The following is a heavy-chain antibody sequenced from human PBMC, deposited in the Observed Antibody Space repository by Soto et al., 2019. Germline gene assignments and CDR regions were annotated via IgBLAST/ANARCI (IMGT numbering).Heavy chain of an antibody. Sequence: SETLSLTCTVSGGSISRGGYYWSWIRQNPGKGLEWIGYTYNSVSTYYNPSLKSRVTISVDTSKNHFSLKLSSVTAADTAVYYCASLFYGDYKYDYWGQGTLVTVSS. CDR2: TYNSVST. CDR3: ASLFYGDYKYDY. J-gene: IGHJ4*02. V-gene: IGHV4-31*03. D-gene: IGHD4-17*01. CDR1: GGSISRGGYY.